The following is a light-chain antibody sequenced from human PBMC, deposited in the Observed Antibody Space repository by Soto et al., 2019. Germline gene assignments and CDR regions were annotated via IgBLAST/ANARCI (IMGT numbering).Light chain of an antibody. CDR3: QQYESYSPLT. CDR2: DAY. CDR1: QSIRSW. V-gene: IGKV1-5*01. Sequence: EIQLTQSPSFVSAAVGDRGTMTCRASQSIRSWLAWYQQKPGKAPKLLIYDAYSLESGVPSRFSGRRSGTEFTLTIAGLQPEDFATYYCQQYESYSPLTFGGGTKVDIK. J-gene: IGKJ4*01.